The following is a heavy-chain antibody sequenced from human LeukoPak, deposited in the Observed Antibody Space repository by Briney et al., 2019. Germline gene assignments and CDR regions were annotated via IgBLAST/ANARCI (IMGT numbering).Heavy chain of an antibody. CDR2: INHSGST. D-gene: IGHD6-19*01. CDR1: GGSFSGYY. Sequence: PSETLSLTCAVYGGSFSGYYWSWICQPPGKGLEWIGEINHSGSTNYNPSLKSRVTISVDTSKNQFSLKLSSVTAADTAVYYCARVARQYSSGWYGGVSHFDYWGQGTLVTVSS. CDR3: ARVARQYSSGWYGGVSHFDY. V-gene: IGHV4-34*01. J-gene: IGHJ4*02.